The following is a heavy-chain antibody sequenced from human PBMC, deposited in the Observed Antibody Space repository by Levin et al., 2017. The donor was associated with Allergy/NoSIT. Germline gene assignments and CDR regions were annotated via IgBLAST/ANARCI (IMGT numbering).Heavy chain of an antibody. CDR1: GYSFTTYW. CDR2: IDPSDSYT. J-gene: IGHJ4*02. V-gene: IGHV5-10-1*01. Sequence: GGSLRLSCKGSGYSFTTYWINWVRQMPGKGLEWLGRIDPSDSYTNYSPSFQGHVTISADKSISTAYLQWSSLKASDTAMYYWARYCSGGSCRTEDFDSWGQGTLVTVSS. D-gene: IGHD2-15*01. CDR3: ARYCSGGSCRTEDFDS.